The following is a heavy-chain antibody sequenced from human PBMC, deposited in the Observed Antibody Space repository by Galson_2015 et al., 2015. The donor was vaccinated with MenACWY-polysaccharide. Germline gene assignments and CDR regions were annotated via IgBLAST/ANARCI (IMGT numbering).Heavy chain of an antibody. J-gene: IGHJ4*02. D-gene: IGHD2-2*02. CDR1: GFTFDDYA. Sequence: SLRLSCAASGFTFDDYAMHWVRQAPGKGLEWVSGISWNSGSIGYADSVKGRFTISRDNAKNSLYLQMNSLRAEDTALYYCAKVGGLPAATPHWGQGTLVTVSS. CDR2: ISWNSGSI. CDR3: AKVGGLPAATPH. V-gene: IGHV3-9*01.